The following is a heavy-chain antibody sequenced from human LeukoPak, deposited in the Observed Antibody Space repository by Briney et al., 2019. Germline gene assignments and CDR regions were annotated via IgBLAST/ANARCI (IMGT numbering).Heavy chain of an antibody. J-gene: IGHJ6*02. V-gene: IGHV3-30*18. Sequence: PGRSLRLSCAASGFTFSSYGMHWVRQAPGKGLEWVAVISYDGSNKYYADSVKGRFTISRDNSKNTLYLQMNSLRAEDTAVYYCAKEPREITIFGVVIRREDYYGMDVWGQGTTVTVSS. CDR2: ISYDGSNK. CDR3: AKEPREITIFGVVIRREDYYGMDV. D-gene: IGHD3-3*01. CDR1: GFTFSSYG.